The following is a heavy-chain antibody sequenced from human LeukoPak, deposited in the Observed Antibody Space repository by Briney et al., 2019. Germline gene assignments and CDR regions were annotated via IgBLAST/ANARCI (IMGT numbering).Heavy chain of an antibody. J-gene: IGHJ4*02. CDR3: ARDGYCSSTSCGLFDY. V-gene: IGHV1-18*01. D-gene: IGHD2-2*03. CDR2: ISAYNGNT. Sequence: GASVKVSCKASGYTFTSYGISWVRQAPGQGLEWMGWISAYNGNTNYALKLQGRVTMTTDTSTSTAYMELRSLRSDDTAVYYCARDGYCSSTSCGLFDYWGQGTLVTVSS. CDR1: GYTFTSYG.